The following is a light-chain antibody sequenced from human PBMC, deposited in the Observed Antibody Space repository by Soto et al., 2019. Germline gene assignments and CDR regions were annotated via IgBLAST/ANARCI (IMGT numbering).Light chain of an antibody. Sequence: EIVLTQSPGTLSLSPGERATLSCGASQTVSSDYLAWYQQKPVQSPRLLIYGLSTRATGFPDRFSGSGSGTDFTLTISRLEPEDFAMYYCQQYDNSRTFGQGTKVEIK. CDR1: QTVSSDY. V-gene: IGKV3-20*01. CDR2: GLS. J-gene: IGKJ1*01. CDR3: QQYDNSRT.